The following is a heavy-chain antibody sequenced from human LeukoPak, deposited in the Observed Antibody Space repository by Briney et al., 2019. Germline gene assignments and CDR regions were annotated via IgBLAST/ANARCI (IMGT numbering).Heavy chain of an antibody. CDR2: TYYRSTWYN. CDR1: GDRVSSNSAA. D-gene: IGHD5/OR15-5a*01. V-gene: IGHV6-1*01. J-gene: IGHJ5*02. CDR3: ARYDRSVGWFDP. Sequence: QTLSLTCAISGDRVSSNSAAWNWIRQSPSRGLEWLGRTYYRSTWYNDYSVSVKSRITINPDTSKNQFSLQLNSVTPEDTAVYYCARYDRSVGWFDPWGQGTLVTVSS.